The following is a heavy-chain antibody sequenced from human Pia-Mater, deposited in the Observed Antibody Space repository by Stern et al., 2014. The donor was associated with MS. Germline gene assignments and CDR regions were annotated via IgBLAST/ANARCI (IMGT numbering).Heavy chain of an antibody. D-gene: IGHD3-22*01. J-gene: IGHJ4*02. V-gene: IGHV4-31*03. CDR1: GVSISSGGYY. Sequence: QVQLQESGPGLVKPSQTLSLTCTVSGVSISSGGYYWSWIRQHPGKGLEWIGYIYYSGSTYYHPSLKSRVTISADTTKNQFSLKMSSVTAADTAVYYCASGGPNYDSSCYYYFDYWGQGTLVTVSS. CDR3: ASGGPNYDSSCYYYFDY. CDR2: IYYSGST.